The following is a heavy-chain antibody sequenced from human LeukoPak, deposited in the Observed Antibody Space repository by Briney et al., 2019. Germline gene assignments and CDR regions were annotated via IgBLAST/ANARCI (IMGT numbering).Heavy chain of an antibody. CDR1: GLTISRNW. V-gene: IGHV3-7*01. D-gene: IGHD2-2*01. CDR3: ARHDCSSTSCSQSLDY. CDR2: INQDGSAR. Sequence: GGSLRLSCAASGLTISRNWMSWVRQAPGKGLEWVANINQDGSARDYVDSVRGRFTISRDNPKNSLFLQMNSLRAEDTALYYCARHDCSSTSCSQSLDYWGRGTLVTVSS. J-gene: IGHJ4*02.